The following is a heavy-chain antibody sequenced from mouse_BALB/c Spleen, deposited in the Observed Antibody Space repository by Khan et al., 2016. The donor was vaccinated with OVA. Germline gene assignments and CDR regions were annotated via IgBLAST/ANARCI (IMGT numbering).Heavy chain of an antibody. Sequence: QVQLQQSGPGLVRPSQTLSITCTVSGFSLTTYGVHWVRQSPGKGLEWLGVIRSAGKTDYNAAFISRLSITKDTSKSQVFFKMNSLQADDTAMYYCARNSYMYDFTYWGQGTLVTVSA. V-gene: IGHV2-2*01. D-gene: IGHD2-14*01. CDR1: GFSLTTYG. J-gene: IGHJ3*01. CDR2: IRSAGKT. CDR3: ARNSYMYDFTY.